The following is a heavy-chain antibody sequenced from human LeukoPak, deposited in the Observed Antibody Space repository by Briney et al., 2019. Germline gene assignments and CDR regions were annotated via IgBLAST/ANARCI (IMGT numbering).Heavy chain of an antibody. CDR3: ARVRSYDFWSGYRGYFDY. CDR2: ISAYNGNT. J-gene: IGHJ4*02. Sequence: ASVKVSCKASGYTFTSYGISWVRQAPGQGLEWMGWISAYNGNTNYAQKLQGRVTMTTDTSTTTAYMELRSLRSDDTAVYYCARVRSYDFWSGYRGYFDYWGQGTLVTVSS. CDR1: GYTFTSYG. D-gene: IGHD3-3*01. V-gene: IGHV1-18*01.